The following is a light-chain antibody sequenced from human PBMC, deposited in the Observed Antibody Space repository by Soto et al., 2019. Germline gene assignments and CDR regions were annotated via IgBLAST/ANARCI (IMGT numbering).Light chain of an antibody. CDR2: ATS. V-gene: IGKV1-39*01. CDR3: QQGYSSRWT. CDR1: QNIRSY. Sequence: DIQMTQSPSSLSASVGDRVTITCRASQNIRSYLNWYQQKPGKAPQLLIYATSSLQTGVPSRFNAGGSGTYFSLVISDLQPEDSATYYCQQGYSSRWTSGRGTKVEI. J-gene: IGKJ1*01.